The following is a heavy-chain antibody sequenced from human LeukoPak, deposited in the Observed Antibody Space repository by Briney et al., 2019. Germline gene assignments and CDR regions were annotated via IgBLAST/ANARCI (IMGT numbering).Heavy chain of an antibody. CDR2: ISAHNGNM. J-gene: IGHJ3*02. CDR3: ARQSVITLVRGDDAFDI. Sequence: GASVKVSCKASGYTFTRYGISWVRQAPGQGLEWMGWISAHNGNMRYAQKLQGRVTMTTDTSTTTAYMELRSLRSDDTAVYYCARQSVITLVRGDDAFDIWGQGTMVTVSS. CDR1: GYTFTRYG. V-gene: IGHV1-18*01. D-gene: IGHD3-10*01.